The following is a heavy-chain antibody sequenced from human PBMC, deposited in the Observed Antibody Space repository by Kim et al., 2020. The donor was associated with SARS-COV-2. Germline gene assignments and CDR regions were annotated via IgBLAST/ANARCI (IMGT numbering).Heavy chain of an antibody. Sequence: GESLKISCKGSGYRFTSYWITWVRQMPGKGLEWMGRIDPADFQTNYSPSFQGHVTISADRSISTAYLQWSSLKASDTAMYYGVRQTGVLGSGTYEGHDYWGQGTLVTVFS. D-gene: IGHD3-10*02. CDR1: GYRFTSYW. CDR3: VRQTGVLGSGTYEGHDY. CDR2: IDPADFQT. J-gene: IGHJ4*02. V-gene: IGHV5-10-1*01.